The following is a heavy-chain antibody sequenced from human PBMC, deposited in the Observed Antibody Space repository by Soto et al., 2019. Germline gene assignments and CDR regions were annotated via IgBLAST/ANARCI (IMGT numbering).Heavy chain of an antibody. D-gene: IGHD3-10*01. CDR3: AKEGVPGGFNY. CDR2: ISYDGSNK. Sequence: QVQLVESGGGVVQPGRSLRLSCAASGFTFSSYGMHWVRQAPGKGLERVAVISYDGSNKYYADSVKGRFTISRDNSKNTLYLQMNSLRAEDTAVYYCAKEGVPGGFNYWGQGTLVTVSS. J-gene: IGHJ4*02. V-gene: IGHV3-30*18. CDR1: GFTFSSYG.